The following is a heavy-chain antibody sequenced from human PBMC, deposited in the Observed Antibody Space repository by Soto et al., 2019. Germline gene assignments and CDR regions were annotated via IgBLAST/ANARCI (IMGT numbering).Heavy chain of an antibody. D-gene: IGHD3-22*01. CDR1: GFSFRNYA. CDR3: ARAYYDSSDYYYTQHWGYFQH. Sequence: GGSLRLSCEASGFSFRNYAMAWVRQAPGQGLEWVSSISGDGLGTRYADAVKGRLTISRDNSKSTLFLQMNSLRVEDTAVYYCARAYYDSSDYYYTQHWGYFQHWGQGTLVTVSS. CDR2: ISGDGLGT. V-gene: IGHV3-23*01. J-gene: IGHJ1*01.